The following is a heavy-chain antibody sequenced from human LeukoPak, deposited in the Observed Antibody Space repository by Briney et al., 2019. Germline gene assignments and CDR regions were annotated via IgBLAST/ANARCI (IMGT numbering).Heavy chain of an antibody. J-gene: IGHJ3*02. V-gene: IGHV3-74*01. D-gene: IGHD3-10*01. CDR1: GFTFSNYR. Sequence: GGSLRLSCAASGFTFSNYRMHWVRQAPGKGLVWVSRINSDGSSTSYADSVKGRFTISRDNAKNTLYLQMNSLRAEDTAVYYCGREGSGAFDIWGQGTMVTISS. CDR2: INSDGSST. CDR3: GREGSGAFDI.